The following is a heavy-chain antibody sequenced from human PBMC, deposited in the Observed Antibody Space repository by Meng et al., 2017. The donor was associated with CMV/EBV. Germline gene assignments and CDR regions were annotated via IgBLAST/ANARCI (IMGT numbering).Heavy chain of an antibody. CDR2: IKQDGSEK. Sequence: GGSLRLSCAASGFTFSSYWMSWVRQAPGKGLEWVANIKQDGSEKYYVDSVKGRFTISRDNAKNSLYLQMNSLRAEDTAVYYCARGTYKTGYSSGWSQEFDYWGQGTLVTVSS. CDR1: GFTFSSYW. J-gene: IGHJ4*02. D-gene: IGHD6-19*01. CDR3: ARGTYKTGYSSGWSQEFDY. V-gene: IGHV3-7*01.